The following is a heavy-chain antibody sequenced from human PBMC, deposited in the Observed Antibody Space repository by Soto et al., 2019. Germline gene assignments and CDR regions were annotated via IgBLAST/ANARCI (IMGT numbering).Heavy chain of an antibody. Sequence: QVQLQESGPGLVKPSQTLSLTCTVSGGSISSGGYYWSWIRQHTGKGLEWIGYIYYSGSTYYNPYLKSRVTIAVDTSKNQFSLKLSSVTAADTAVYYCARDTSWGLGWFDPWGQGTLVTVSS. J-gene: IGHJ5*02. D-gene: IGHD3-16*01. CDR1: GGSISSGGYY. CDR2: IYYSGST. CDR3: ARDTSWGLGWFDP. V-gene: IGHV4-31*03.